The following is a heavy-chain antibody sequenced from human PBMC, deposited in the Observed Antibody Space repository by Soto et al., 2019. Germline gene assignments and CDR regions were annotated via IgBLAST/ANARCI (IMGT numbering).Heavy chain of an antibody. Sequence: ASVKGSCKASGYSFTSYYMHLVRQAPGQGLERMGIINPSCGSTSYAQKFQGRVTMTRDMATSTVYMELSSLRSEDTAVYYCARGAIYDFWSGYYGRWFDPSAQGTLVTVSS. J-gene: IGHJ5*02. D-gene: IGHD3-3*01. V-gene: IGHV1-46*01. CDR2: INPSCGST. CDR1: GYSFTSYY. CDR3: ARGAIYDFWSGYYGRWFDP.